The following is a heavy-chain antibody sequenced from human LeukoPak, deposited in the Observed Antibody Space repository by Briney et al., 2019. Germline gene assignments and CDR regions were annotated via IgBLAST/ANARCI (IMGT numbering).Heavy chain of an antibody. Sequence: GGSLRLSCAAPGFTFSSYAMSWVRQAPGKGLEWVSGISGSGANTYYADSVKGRFTISRDNSKNTLYLQMNSLRAEDTAVYYCARELLYYYDSSGYYPDYWGQGTLVTVSS. CDR1: GFTFSSYA. V-gene: IGHV3-23*01. J-gene: IGHJ4*02. CDR3: ARELLYYYDSSGYYPDY. CDR2: ISGSGANT. D-gene: IGHD3-22*01.